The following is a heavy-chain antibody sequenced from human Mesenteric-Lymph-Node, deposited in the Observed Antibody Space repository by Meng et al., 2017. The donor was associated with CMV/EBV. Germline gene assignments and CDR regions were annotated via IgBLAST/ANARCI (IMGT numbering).Heavy chain of an antibody. CDR2: IKQDGSEK. J-gene: IGHJ4*02. D-gene: IGHD3-22*01. V-gene: IGHV3-7*01. CDR1: GFTFSSYW. Sequence: GGSLRLSCAASGFTFSSYWMSWVRQAPGKGLEWVANIKQDGSEKYYVDSVKGRFTISRDNAKNSLYLQMNSLRAEDTAVYYCARLDYYDSSGYFRTGYYFDYWGQGTLVTVSS. CDR3: ARLDYYDSSGYFRTGYYFDY.